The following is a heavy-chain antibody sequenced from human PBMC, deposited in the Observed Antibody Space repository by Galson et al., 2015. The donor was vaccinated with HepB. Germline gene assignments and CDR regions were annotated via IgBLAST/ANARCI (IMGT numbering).Heavy chain of an antibody. J-gene: IGHJ4*02. V-gene: IGHV1-2*02. CDR3: ARDMATGGYIWGTFDY. CDR1: GYTFTGYY. Sequence: SVKVSCKASGYTFTGYYIHWVRQAPGKGPEWMAWIDPNSGGTNYSQRFQGRVTVTRDTSISTAYLEFSRLISDDTAVYYCARDMATGGYIWGTFDYWGQGALVTVSS. D-gene: IGHD2-8*02. CDR2: IDPNSGGT.